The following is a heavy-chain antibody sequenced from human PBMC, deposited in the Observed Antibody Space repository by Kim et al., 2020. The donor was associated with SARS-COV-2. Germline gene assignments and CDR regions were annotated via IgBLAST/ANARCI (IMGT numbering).Heavy chain of an antibody. CDR2: IVGSGLAS. J-gene: IGHJ4*02. V-gene: IGHV3-23*01. D-gene: IGHD1-20*01. CDR3: ARDSGANWNQYYFKY. Sequence: GGSLRLSCEVSGITFSSNAMTWVRQAPGKGLEWVSTIVGSGLASYYADSVKGWFTISRDNSKTTLFLQMNSLRAEDTAVYYCARDSGANWNQYYFKYWGQGTPVTVSS. CDR1: GITFSSNA.